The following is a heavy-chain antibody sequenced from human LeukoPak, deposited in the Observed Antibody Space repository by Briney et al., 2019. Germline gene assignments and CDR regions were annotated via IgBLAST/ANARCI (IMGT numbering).Heavy chain of an antibody. J-gene: IGHJ4*02. D-gene: IGHD3-22*01. CDR2: IRFDGTKK. Sequence: GGSLRLSCAASGFNFRRTGMHWVRQAPGKGLEWLSFIRFDGTKKFYTQSVRGRFTISRDTSINVLYLQMNNLTAEDTAVYYCARDFDDPTGHYYYLPDYWGPGTLVTVSS. V-gene: IGHV3-30*02. CDR1: GFNFRRTG. CDR3: ARDFDDPTGHYYYLPDY.